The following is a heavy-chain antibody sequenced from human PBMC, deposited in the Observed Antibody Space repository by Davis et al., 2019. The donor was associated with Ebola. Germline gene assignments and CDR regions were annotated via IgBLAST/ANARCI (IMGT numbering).Heavy chain of an antibody. CDR2: INHSGST. D-gene: IGHD2-15*01. CDR1: GGSFSGYY. Sequence: SQTLSLTCAVYGGSFSGYYWSWIRQPPGKGLEWIGEINHSGSTNYNPSLKSRVTISVDTSKNQFSLKLSSVTAADTAVYYCARAGGRCSGGSCYEEGWFDPWGQGTLVTVSS. V-gene: IGHV4-34*01. CDR3: ARAGGRCSGGSCYEEGWFDP. J-gene: IGHJ5*02.